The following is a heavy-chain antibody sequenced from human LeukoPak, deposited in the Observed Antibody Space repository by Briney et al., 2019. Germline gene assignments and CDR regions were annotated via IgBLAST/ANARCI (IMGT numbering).Heavy chain of an antibody. Sequence: GRSLRLSCAASGFTFSSYGMHWVRQAPGKGLEWVAVISYDGSNKYYADSVKGRFTISRDNSKNTLYLQMNSLRAEDTAVYYCAGVAPTVNTAYYYYMDVWGKGTTVTVSS. CDR3: AGVAPTVNTAYYYYMDV. D-gene: IGHD4-17*01. CDR1: GFTFSSYG. V-gene: IGHV3-30*03. CDR2: ISYDGSNK. J-gene: IGHJ6*03.